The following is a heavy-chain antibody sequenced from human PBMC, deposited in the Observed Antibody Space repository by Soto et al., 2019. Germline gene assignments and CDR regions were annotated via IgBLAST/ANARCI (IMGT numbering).Heavy chain of an antibody. CDR2: IESSGST. D-gene: IGHD2-15*01. CDR1: GCSISSGVYY. V-gene: IGHV4-31*03. Sequence: QVQLQESGPGLVKPSQTLSLTCTVSGCSISSGVYYWRWIRQHPVKGLEWIGYIESSGSTYYNPSLKRRVTFSLDTSTNHCPLKLSSVTAADTAVYYWARATPYYYYVMDVWCQVNTVTVSS. CDR3: ARATPYYYYVMDV. J-gene: IGHJ6*02.